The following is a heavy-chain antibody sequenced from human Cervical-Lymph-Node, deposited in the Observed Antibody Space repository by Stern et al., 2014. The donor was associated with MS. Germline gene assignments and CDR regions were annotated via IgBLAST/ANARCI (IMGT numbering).Heavy chain of an antibody. CDR3: AKHACTGAACPFDL. V-gene: IGHV4-39*01. CDR2: VYYSGAT. Sequence: QVQLQESGPGLVKPSETLSLTCAVSGDSISSYTHYWAWIRQPPGKGLEWIGSVYYSGATYYNPSLKSPGTISVDTSKNPFPRGFNSVTAADTAVYYCAKHACTGAACPFDLWGQGTLVTVSS. J-gene: IGHJ4*02. D-gene: IGHD2-8*02. CDR1: GDSISSYTHY.